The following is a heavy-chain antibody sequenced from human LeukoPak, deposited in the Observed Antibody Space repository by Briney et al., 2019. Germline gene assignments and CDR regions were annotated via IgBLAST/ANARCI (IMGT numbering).Heavy chain of an antibody. CDR2: ISTYNGNT. Sequence: GASVKVSCKASGGTFSSYAISWVRQAPGQGLEWMGWISTYNGNTNYAQKFQGRVTVTTDTSTSTVYMDLRSLRSDDTAVYFCARGDDAFDIWGQGTMVTVSS. CDR1: GGTFSSYA. V-gene: IGHV1-18*01. CDR3: ARGDDAFDI. J-gene: IGHJ3*02.